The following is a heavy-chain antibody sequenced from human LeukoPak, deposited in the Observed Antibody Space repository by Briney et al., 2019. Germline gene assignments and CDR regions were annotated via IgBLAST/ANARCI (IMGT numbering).Heavy chain of an antibody. CDR3: ARNGGDYYDSSGYYFVFDY. Sequence: SETLSLTCAVYGGSFSGYYWSWIRQPPGKGLEWIGEINQSGSTNYNPSLKSRVTISVDTSKNQFSLKLSSVTAADTAVYYCARNGGDYYDSSGYYFVFDYWGQGTLVSLSS. V-gene: IGHV4-34*01. CDR2: INQSGST. CDR1: GGSFSGYY. D-gene: IGHD3-22*01. J-gene: IGHJ4*02.